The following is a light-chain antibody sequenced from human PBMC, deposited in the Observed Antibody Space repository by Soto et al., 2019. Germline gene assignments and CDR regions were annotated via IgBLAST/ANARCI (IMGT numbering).Light chain of an antibody. CDR1: QSVSSF. V-gene: IGKV3-15*01. Sequence: ETVMTQSPATLSMSPGERATISCRASQSVSSFLAWYQQKPGQAPRLLIYGASTRATGIPARFSGSGSGTEFTLTISSLQSEDFAVYYCQQYSNWPSWTFGQGTKV. CDR3: QQYSNWPSWT. J-gene: IGKJ1*01. CDR2: GAS.